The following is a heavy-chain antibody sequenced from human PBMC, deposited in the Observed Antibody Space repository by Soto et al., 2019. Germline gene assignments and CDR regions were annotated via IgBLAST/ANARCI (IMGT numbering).Heavy chain of an antibody. CDR2: ISSTTNYI. CDR1: GFTFTRYS. Sequence: GGSLRLCCAASGFTFTRYSMNWVRQAPGKGLEWVSSISSTTNYIYYGDSMKGRFTISRDNAKNSLYLEMNSLRAEDTAVYYCARESEDLTSNFDYWGQGTLVTVSS. V-gene: IGHV3-21*06. CDR3: ARESEDLTSNFDY. J-gene: IGHJ4*02.